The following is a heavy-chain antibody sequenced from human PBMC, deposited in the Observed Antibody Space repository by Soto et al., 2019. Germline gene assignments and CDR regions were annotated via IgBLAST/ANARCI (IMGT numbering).Heavy chain of an antibody. V-gene: IGHV1-46*01. CDR2: SNPSGGST. CDR1: VYTFTAYY. J-gene: IGHJ6*02. CDR3: ARDEGKYYYDSSGYYLPPYYYYGMDV. Sequence: GALVKGSCKASVYTFTAYYMHWVGQAPEQGLEWMGISNPSGGSTSYAQKFQGRVTMTRDTSTSTVYMELSSLRSEDTAVYYCARDEGKYYYDSSGYYLPPYYYYGMDVWRQGTTVTVSS. D-gene: IGHD3-22*01.